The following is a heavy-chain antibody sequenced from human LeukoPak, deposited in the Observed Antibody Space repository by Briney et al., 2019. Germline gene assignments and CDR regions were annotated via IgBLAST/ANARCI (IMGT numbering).Heavy chain of an antibody. J-gene: IGHJ6*02. CDR3: ARDQEPELTSLYGMDV. CDR1: GGTFSSYA. CDR2: IIPIFGTA. D-gene: IGHD1-26*01. V-gene: IGHV1-69*13. Sequence: ASVKVSCKASGGTFSSYAISWVRQAPGQGLEWMGGIIPIFGTANYAQKFQGRVTITADESTSTAYMELSSLRSEDTAVYYCARDQEPELTSLYGMDVWGQGTTVTVSS.